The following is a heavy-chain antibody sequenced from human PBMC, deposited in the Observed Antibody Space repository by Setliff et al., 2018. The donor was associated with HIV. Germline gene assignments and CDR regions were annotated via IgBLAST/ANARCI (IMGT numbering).Heavy chain of an antibody. CDR1: GGTFSSYV. Sequence: GASVKVSCKASGGTFSSYVISWVRQAPGQGLEWMGGIIPIFGTANYAQKFQGRVTITTDESTSTAYMDLSSLKSEDTAIYYCARTSGDAYNYEGAFDVWGQGTLVTVSS. CDR2: IIPIFGTA. J-gene: IGHJ3*01. V-gene: IGHV1-69*05. CDR3: ARTSGDAYNYEGAFDV. D-gene: IGHD5-12*01.